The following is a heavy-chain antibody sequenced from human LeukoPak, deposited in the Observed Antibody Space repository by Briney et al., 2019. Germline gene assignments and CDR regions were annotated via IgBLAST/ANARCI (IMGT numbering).Heavy chain of an antibody. CDR1: GGSISSYY. D-gene: IGHD6-19*01. CDR3: ARASSSGWYYFDY. J-gene: IGHJ4*02. CDR2: IYYSGST. V-gene: IGHV4-59*01. Sequence: SETLSLTCTVSGGSISSYYWSWIRQPPGKGLEWIGYIYYSGSTNYNPSLKSRVTISVDTSKNQFSLKLSSVTAADTAVYYCARASSSGWYYFDYWGQGTLVTVSS.